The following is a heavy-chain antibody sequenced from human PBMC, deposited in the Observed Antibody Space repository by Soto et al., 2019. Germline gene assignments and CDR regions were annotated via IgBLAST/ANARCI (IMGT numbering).Heavy chain of an antibody. CDR3: AKDPHYDILTGYYIDY. Sequence: VQLLESGGGLVQPGGSLRLSCAASGFTFSSYAMSWVRQAPGKGLEWVSAISGSGGSTYYADSVKGRFTISRDNSKNTLYLQMNSLRAEDTAVYYCAKDPHYDILTGYYIDYWGQGTLVTVSS. CDR2: ISGSGGST. CDR1: GFTFSSYA. J-gene: IGHJ4*02. V-gene: IGHV3-23*01. D-gene: IGHD3-9*01.